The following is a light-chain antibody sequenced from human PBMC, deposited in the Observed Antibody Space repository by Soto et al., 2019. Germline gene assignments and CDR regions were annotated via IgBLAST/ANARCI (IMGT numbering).Light chain of an antibody. CDR1: QRISNY. CDR3: QMYNSAPRP. J-gene: IGKJ1*01. CDR2: AAS. Sequence: SSPSAHLGNRVNITCRASQRISNYLAWYQQKPGKGPKLLIYAASTLQSGVPSRFSGSASGTDFTLTISSLQPEDVATYYCQMYNSAPRPFGHGTKVDI. V-gene: IGKV1-27*01.